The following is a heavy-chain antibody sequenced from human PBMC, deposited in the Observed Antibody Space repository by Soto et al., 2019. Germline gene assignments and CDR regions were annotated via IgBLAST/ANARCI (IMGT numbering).Heavy chain of an antibody. CDR2: IYPGDSDA. CDR3: ARPGAKFEWLSFGDY. D-gene: IGHD3-9*01. Sequence: GESLKIYCTGSGYRFTNYWIGWVRQMPGKGLEWMAIIYPGDSDARYSPSFQGQVTISADKSINTTYLQWSSLKASDTAIYYCARPGAKFEWLSFGDYWGQGTLVTVSS. V-gene: IGHV5-51*01. CDR1: GYRFTNYW. J-gene: IGHJ4*02.